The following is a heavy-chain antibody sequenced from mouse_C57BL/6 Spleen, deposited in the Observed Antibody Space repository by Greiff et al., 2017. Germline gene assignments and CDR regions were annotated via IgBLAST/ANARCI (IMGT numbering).Heavy chain of an antibody. CDR2: INYDGSST. CDR1: GFTFSDYY. J-gene: IGHJ4*01. CDR3: ARETGYAMDY. V-gene: IGHV5-16*01. Sequence: EVQVVESEGGLVQPGSSMKLSCTASGFTFSDYYMAWVRQVPEKGLEWVANINYDGSSTYYLDSLKSRFIISRDNAKNILYLQMSSLKSEDTATYYCARETGYAMDYWGQGTSVTVSS.